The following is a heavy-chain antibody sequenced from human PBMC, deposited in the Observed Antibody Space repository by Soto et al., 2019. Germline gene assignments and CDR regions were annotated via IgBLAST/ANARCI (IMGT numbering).Heavy chain of an antibody. J-gene: IGHJ6*02. Sequence: GGSLRLSCAASGFTFSSYAMHWVRQAPGKGLEWVAVISYDGSNKYYADSVKGRFTISRDNSKNTLYLQMNSLRAEDTAVYYSAMDSCQLHIYYYFIDFWGQGTTVTVSS. CDR2: ISYDGSNK. V-gene: IGHV3-30-3*01. D-gene: IGHD2-2*01. CDR1: GFTFSSYA. CDR3: AMDSCQLHIYYYFIDF.